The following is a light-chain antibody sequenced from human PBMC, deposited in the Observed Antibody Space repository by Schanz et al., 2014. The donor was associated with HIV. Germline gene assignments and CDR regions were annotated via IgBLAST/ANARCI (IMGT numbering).Light chain of an antibody. Sequence: PGERATLSCRASQSVNNNYVAWYQQKPGQAPRVLIYGASSRATGVPNRFSGSGSGTDFTLTISRLEPEDFTVYYCQQYATAAFTFGPGTKVAI. CDR1: QSVNNNY. CDR2: GAS. CDR3: QQYATAAFT. V-gene: IGKV3-20*01. J-gene: IGKJ3*01.